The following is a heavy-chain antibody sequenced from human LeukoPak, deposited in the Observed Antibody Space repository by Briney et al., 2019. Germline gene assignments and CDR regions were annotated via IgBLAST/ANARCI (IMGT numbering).Heavy chain of an antibody. CDR2: ISSSSSYI. Sequence: PGGSLRLSCAASGFTFSSYSMNWVRQAPGKGLEWVSSISSSSSYIYYADSVKGRFTISRDNAKNSLYLQMNSLRAEDTAVYYCARDTAGDDFWSGYYSSPFDYWGQGTLVTVSS. CDR1: GFTFSSYS. CDR3: ARDTAGDDFWSGYYSSPFDY. J-gene: IGHJ4*02. V-gene: IGHV3-21*01. D-gene: IGHD3-3*01.